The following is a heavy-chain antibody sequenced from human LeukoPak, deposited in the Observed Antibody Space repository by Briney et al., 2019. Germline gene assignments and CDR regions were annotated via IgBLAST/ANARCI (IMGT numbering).Heavy chain of an antibody. Sequence: GGSLRLSCAASGFTFSSSAMHWVRQASGKGLEWVGRIRSKANSYATAYAASVKGRFNISRDDSKTTAYLQMNSLKTEDTAVYYCTTPDFNGAFDIWGQGTMVTVSS. J-gene: IGHJ3*02. V-gene: IGHV3-73*01. CDR2: IRSKANSYAT. CDR3: TTPDFNGAFDI. D-gene: IGHD4-23*01. CDR1: GFTFSSSA.